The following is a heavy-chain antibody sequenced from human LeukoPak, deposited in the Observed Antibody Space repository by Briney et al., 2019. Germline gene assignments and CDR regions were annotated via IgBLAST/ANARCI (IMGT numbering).Heavy chain of an antibody. CDR3: ARHQSIAARPIWFDP. D-gene: IGHD6-6*01. J-gene: IGHJ5*02. CDR1: GGSISSYY. V-gene: IGHV4-59*08. CDR2: IYYSGST. Sequence: SQTLSLTCTVSGGSISSYYWSWIRQPPGKGLEWIGYIYYSGSTNYNPSLKSRVTISVDTSKNQFSLKLSSVTAADTAVYYCARHQSIAARPIWFDPWGQGTLVTVSS.